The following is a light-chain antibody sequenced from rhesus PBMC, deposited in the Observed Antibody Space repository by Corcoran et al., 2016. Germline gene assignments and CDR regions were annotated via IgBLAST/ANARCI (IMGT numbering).Light chain of an antibody. CDR3: QQYNDLLLT. CDR2: RAT. J-gene: IGKJ4*01. CDR1: ETVGSH. V-gene: IGKV3-40*03. Sequence: EIVMTQSPATLSLSPGETATLSCRASETVGSHLAWYQQTPGQAPQLLVHRATFSATGIPDRFSGRGYRTEFTLTISSLEPEYVEVYHCQQYNDLLLTFGEGTKVEIE.